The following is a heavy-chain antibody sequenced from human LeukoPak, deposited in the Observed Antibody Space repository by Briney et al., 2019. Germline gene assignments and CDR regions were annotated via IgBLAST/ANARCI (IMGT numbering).Heavy chain of an antibody. CDR3: ARALVVVAAIPSTYYYYMDV. J-gene: IGHJ6*03. V-gene: IGHV4-4*02. D-gene: IGHD2-15*01. Sequence: SGTLSLTCAVSGGSISSSNWWSWVRQPPGKGLEWIGEIYHSGSTNYNPSLKSRVTISVDKSKNQFSLKLSSVTAADTAVYYCARALVVVAAIPSTYYYYMDVWGKGTTVTVSS. CDR2: IYHSGST. CDR1: GGSISSSNW.